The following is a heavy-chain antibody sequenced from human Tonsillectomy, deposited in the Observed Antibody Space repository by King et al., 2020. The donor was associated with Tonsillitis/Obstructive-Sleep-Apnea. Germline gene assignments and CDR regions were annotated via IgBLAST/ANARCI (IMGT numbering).Heavy chain of an antibody. Sequence: VQLQQWGAGLLKPSETLSLTCPVYGGSFSGYYWSWIRQPPGKGREWSGENNHSGKTNYNPPLKSRVTISVDTSKNQFSLQLSSVTAADTAVYYCARENIGWGKNAFDIWRQGTRVTVSS. CDR1: GGSFSGYY. V-gene: IGHV4-34*01. J-gene: IGHJ3*02. D-gene: IGHD3-16*01. CDR3: ARENIGWGKNAFDI. CDR2: NNHSGKT.